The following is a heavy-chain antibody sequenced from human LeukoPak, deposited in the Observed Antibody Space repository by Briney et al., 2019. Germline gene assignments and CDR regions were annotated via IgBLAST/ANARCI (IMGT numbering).Heavy chain of an antibody. CDR3: AKVPLSAWFHYFDY. CDR1: GFTFSSYA. D-gene: IGHD3-10*01. V-gene: IGHV3-23*01. CDR2: INGGGTSR. Sequence: PGGSLRLSCAGSGFTFSSYAMAWVRQAPGKGLEWVSNINGGGTSRNYADSVKGRFTISRDNSKNTLYLQMNSLRAEDTAVYYCAKVPLSAWFHYFDYWGQGTLVTVSS. J-gene: IGHJ4*02.